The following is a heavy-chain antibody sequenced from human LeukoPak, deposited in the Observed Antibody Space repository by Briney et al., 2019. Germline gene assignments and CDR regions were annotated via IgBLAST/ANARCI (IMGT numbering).Heavy chain of an antibody. CDR3: ARDKWAAAGTGYYYGMDV. D-gene: IGHD6-13*01. Sequence: GGSLRLSCAASGFTFSSYSMNWVRQAPGKGLEWVSSISSSSSYIYYADSVEGRFTISRDNAKNSLYLQMNSLRAEDTAVYYCARDKWAAAGTGYYYGMDVWGQGTTVTVSS. V-gene: IGHV3-21*01. CDR1: GFTFSSYS. CDR2: ISSSSSYI. J-gene: IGHJ6*02.